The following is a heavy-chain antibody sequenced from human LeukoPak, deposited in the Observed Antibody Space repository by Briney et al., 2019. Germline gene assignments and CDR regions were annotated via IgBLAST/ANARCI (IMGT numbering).Heavy chain of an antibody. J-gene: IGHJ1*01. V-gene: IGHV1-69*13. D-gene: IGHD4-17*01. Sequence: ASVKVSCKASGGTFSSYAISGVRQAPGQGLEWMGGIIPIFGTANYAQKFQGRVTITADESTSTGYMELSTLRSEDTAVYYCAGSTVTRLAEYFQHWGQGTLVTVSS. CDR2: IIPIFGTA. CDR1: GGTFSSYA. CDR3: AGSTVTRLAEYFQH.